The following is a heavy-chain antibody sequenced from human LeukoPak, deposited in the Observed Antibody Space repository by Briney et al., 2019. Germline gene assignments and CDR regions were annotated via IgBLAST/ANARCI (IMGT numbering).Heavy chain of an antibody. CDR2: IYYSGST. CDR1: GDSIGSGDYY. V-gene: IGHV4-30-4*01. Sequence: PSQTLSLTCTVSGDSIGSGDYYWSWIRQSPGKGLEWIGNIYYSGSTHYNPPLKSRVTISVYKSKNQFSLKLSSVTAADTAVYYCARGREYGDFDDYWGQGTLVTVSS. CDR3: ARGREYGDFDDY. J-gene: IGHJ4*02. D-gene: IGHD4-17*01.